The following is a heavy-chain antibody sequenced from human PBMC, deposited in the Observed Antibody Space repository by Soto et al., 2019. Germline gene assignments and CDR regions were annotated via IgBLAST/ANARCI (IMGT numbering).Heavy chain of an antibody. Sequence: EVQLLESGGGLVQPGGSLRLSCAASGFTFSSYAMSWVRQAPGKGLEWVSAISGSGGSTYYADSVKGRFTISRDNSKNTLYLQMNSLRAEDTAVYYCAKGFRLYVFGVVIRGPYSFVYWGQGTLVTVSS. CDR3: AKGFRLYVFGVVIRGPYSFVY. CDR2: ISGSGGST. CDR1: GFTFSSYA. D-gene: IGHD3-3*01. V-gene: IGHV3-23*01. J-gene: IGHJ4*02.